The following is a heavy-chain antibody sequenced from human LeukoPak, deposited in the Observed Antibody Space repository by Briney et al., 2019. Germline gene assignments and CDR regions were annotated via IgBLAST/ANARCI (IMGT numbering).Heavy chain of an antibody. CDR3: ARVGEQLGFDY. Sequence: PGGSLRLSCAASGFTFSGFSMNWVRQTPGKGLEWVSSISSRSSNIYCADSMKGRFTISRDNAKNSLYLQMNSLRAEDTAVYYCARVGEQLGFDYWGQGTLVTVSS. J-gene: IGHJ4*02. CDR2: ISSRSSNI. V-gene: IGHV3-21*01. D-gene: IGHD3-10*01. CDR1: GFTFSGFS.